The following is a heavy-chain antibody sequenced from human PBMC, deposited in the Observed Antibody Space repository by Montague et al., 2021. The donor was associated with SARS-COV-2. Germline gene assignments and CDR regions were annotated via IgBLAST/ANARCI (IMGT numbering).Heavy chain of an antibody. CDR2: IYYSGST. CDR1: GGSISSSSCY. D-gene: IGHD3-22*01. J-gene: IGHJ4*02. Sequence: SETLSLTCTVSGGSISSSSCYWGRIRQPPGKGLEGIGSIYYSGSTYYXPSLKSRVAISVDTFKNQFSLKPSSATAADTAVYYCARFPYYYDSIGSFDYWGQGTLVTVSS. CDR3: ARFPYYYDSIGSFDY. V-gene: IGHV4-39*01.